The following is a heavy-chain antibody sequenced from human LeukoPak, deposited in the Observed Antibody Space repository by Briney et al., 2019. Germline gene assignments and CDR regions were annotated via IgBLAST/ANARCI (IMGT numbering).Heavy chain of an antibody. J-gene: IGHJ6*03. V-gene: IGHV1-18*01. CDR1: GYTFTSYD. D-gene: IGHD1-14*01. CDR3: ARAGYWPGIRKGDYYYYMDV. CDR2: ISAYNGNT. Sequence: ASVKVSCKASGYTFTSYDINWVRQATGQGLEWMGWISAYNGNTNYAQKLQGRVTMTTDTSTSTAYMELRSLRSDDTAVYYCARAGYWPGIRKGDYYYYMDVWGKGTTVTVSS.